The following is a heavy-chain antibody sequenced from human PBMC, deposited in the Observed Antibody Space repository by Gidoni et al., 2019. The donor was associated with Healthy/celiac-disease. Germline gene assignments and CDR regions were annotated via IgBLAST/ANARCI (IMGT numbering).Heavy chain of an antibody. CDR3: AKDREPQIGGWFDP. Sequence: EVQLLESGGGLVQPGGSLRLSCAASGFPFSSYAMGWVRQAPGKGLEWVSAISGSGGSTYYADSVKGRFTISRDNSKNTLYLQMNSLRAEDTAVYYCAKDREPQIGGWFDPWGQGTLVTVSS. J-gene: IGHJ5*02. V-gene: IGHV3-23*01. CDR1: GFPFSSYA. CDR2: ISGSGGST.